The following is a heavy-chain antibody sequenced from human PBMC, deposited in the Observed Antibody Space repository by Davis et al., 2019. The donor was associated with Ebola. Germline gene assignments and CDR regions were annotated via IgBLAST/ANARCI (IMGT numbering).Heavy chain of an antibody. CDR2: ISTYNGNT. Sequence: AASVKVSCKAFGYSIIPYGFTWVRQAPGQGLEWMGWISTYNGNTNYAQKVQGRITMTTDTSTSTAYMELRSLRSDDTARYYCARDVRGITGPSEYWGQGTLVTVSS. V-gene: IGHV1-18*01. CDR3: ARDVRGITGPSEY. D-gene: IGHD1-1*01. J-gene: IGHJ4*02. CDR1: GYSIIPYG.